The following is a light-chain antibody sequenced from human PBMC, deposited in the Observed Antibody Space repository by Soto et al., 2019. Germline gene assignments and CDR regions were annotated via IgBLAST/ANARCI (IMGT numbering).Light chain of an antibody. Sequence: DIQMTQAPSSLSVSVGDGVTFTCRASQSVDKYVNWFQQKPGKVPKLLIHTASILQSGVPSWFSGSGSGTEFSLTISRLHPEDLATYYCQQSYEIPLTFGGGTKVEI. J-gene: IGKJ4*01. CDR3: QQSYEIPLT. CDR1: QSVDKY. V-gene: IGKV1-39*01. CDR2: TAS.